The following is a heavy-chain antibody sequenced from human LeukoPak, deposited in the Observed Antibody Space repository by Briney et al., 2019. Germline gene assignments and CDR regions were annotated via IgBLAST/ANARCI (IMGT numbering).Heavy chain of an antibody. CDR1: GFTFSSYS. CDR3: ARGGTSSSLAY. Sequence: GGSLRLSCAASGFTFSSYSISWVRQAPGKGLEWVSYISSSSTMSYADSVKGRFTISRDNANNSLYLQMSSLRDKDTAVYYCARGGTSSSLAYWGQGTLVTVSS. V-gene: IGHV3-48*02. J-gene: IGHJ4*02. CDR2: ISSSSTM. D-gene: IGHD4-23*01.